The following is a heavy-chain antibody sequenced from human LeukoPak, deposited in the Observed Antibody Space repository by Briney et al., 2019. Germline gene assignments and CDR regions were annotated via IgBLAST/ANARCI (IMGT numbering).Heavy chain of an antibody. Sequence: ASVKVSCKASGYTFTGYYMHWVRQATGQGLEWMGWINPNSGGTNYAQKFQGRVTMTRDTSISTAYMELSRLRSDDTAVYYCARDGVRGYSGYDSNFDYWGQGTLVTVSS. CDR1: GYTFTGYY. CDR3: ARDGVRGYSGYDSNFDY. J-gene: IGHJ4*02. D-gene: IGHD5-12*01. V-gene: IGHV1-2*02. CDR2: INPNSGGT.